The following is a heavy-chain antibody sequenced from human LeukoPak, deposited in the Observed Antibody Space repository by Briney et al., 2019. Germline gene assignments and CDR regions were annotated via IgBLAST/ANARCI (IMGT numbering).Heavy chain of an antibody. CDR3: ARGAVLRFLEWLLYRGNWFDP. Sequence: PSETLSLTCAVYGGSFSGYYWSWIRQPPGKGLEWIGEINHSGSTNYNPSLKSRVTISVDTSKNQFSLKLSSVTAADTAVYYCARGAVLRFLEWLLYRGNWFDPWGQGTLVTVSS. J-gene: IGHJ5*02. D-gene: IGHD3-3*01. CDR2: INHSGST. V-gene: IGHV4-34*01. CDR1: GGSFSGYY.